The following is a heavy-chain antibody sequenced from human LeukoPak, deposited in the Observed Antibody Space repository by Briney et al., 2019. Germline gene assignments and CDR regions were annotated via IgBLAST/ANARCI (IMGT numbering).Heavy chain of an antibody. J-gene: IGHJ5*02. CDR2: ISGSGGST. CDR1: GFTFSSDA. Sequence: GGSLRLSCAASGFTFSSDAMCWVRQAPGKGLEWASAISGSGGSTYYADSVKGRFTISRDNSKNTLYLQMNSLRAEDTAVYYCAKATERGCSGGSCYPFDPWGQGTLVTVSS. CDR3: AKATERGCSGGSCYPFDP. D-gene: IGHD2-15*01. V-gene: IGHV3-23*01.